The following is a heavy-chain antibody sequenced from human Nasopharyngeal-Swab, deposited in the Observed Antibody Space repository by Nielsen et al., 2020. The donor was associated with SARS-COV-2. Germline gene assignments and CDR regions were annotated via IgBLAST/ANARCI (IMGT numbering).Heavy chain of an antibody. V-gene: IGHV3-33*05. D-gene: IGHD5-24*01. CDR3: ARGLNYIKNGYFYHGMDV. J-gene: IGHJ6*02. CDR2: ISYDRNDI. Sequence: GGSLRLSCEASKFTFSSYGMYWVRKAPGNGLEGVALISYDRNDINYADSVKGRFTISRDNSRNTLFLQMNSLRAEDTAVYYCARGLNYIKNGYFYHGMDVWGQGTTVTVSS. CDR1: KFTFSSYG.